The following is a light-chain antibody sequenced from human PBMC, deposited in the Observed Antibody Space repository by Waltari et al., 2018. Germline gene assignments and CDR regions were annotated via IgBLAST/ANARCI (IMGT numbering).Light chain of an antibody. CDR2: ANS. Sequence: QSVLTQPPSVSGAPGQRVTISCTGSRSNTGAGPELTWYQQLPGTAPKLLIYANSNRPSGVPDRFSGSKSGTSASLAITGLQAEDEADYYCQSYDNSLSGSRVFGGGTKLTVL. CDR3: QSYDNSLSGSRV. CDR1: RSNTGAGPE. J-gene: IGLJ3*02. V-gene: IGLV1-40*01.